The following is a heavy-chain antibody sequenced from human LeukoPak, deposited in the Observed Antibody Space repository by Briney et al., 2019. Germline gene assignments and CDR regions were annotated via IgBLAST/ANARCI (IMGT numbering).Heavy chain of an antibody. CDR1: GITFTGSS. V-gene: IGHV3-21*04. Sequence: PGGSLRLSCAASGITFTGSSMTWVRQAPGKGLEWVSSISSSGSYIYFADSLKGRFTISRDNAKNSLYLQMNSLRAEDTAVYYCANSPQLWLLRLHYWGQGTLVTVSS. CDR2: ISSSGSYI. J-gene: IGHJ4*02. CDR3: ANSPQLWLLRLHY. D-gene: IGHD5-18*01.